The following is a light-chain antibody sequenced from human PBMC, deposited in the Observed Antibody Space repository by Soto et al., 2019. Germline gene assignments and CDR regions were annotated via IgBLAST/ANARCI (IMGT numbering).Light chain of an antibody. V-gene: IGKV3-15*01. CDR2: GAS. CDR1: QSVSSN. CDR3: QEYNNLPFS. Sequence: EIVMTQSPATLYVSPGERDTLSCRASQSVSSNLAWYQKKPCQAPRLLIYGASTRAPGIPARFSGSGSVTEFTLTVRSLQSEDFAVYYCQEYNNLPFSFGPGTNVDIK. J-gene: IGKJ3*01.